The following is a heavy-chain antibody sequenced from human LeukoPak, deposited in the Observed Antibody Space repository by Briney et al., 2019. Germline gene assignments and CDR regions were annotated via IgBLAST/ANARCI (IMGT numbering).Heavy chain of an antibody. Sequence: GGSLRLSCAASGFTFSSYGMNWVRQAPGKGLEWVSSISSSSSYIYYADSVKGRFTISRDNAKNSLYLQMNSLRAEDTAVYYCARDGGSYYAQFDYWGQGTLVTVSS. J-gene: IGHJ4*02. V-gene: IGHV3-21*01. D-gene: IGHD1-26*01. CDR3: ARDGGSYYAQFDY. CDR1: GFTFSSYG. CDR2: ISSSSSYI.